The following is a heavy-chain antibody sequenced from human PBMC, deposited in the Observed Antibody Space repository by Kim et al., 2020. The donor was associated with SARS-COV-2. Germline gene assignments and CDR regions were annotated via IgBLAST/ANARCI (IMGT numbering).Heavy chain of an antibody. J-gene: IGHJ5*02. CDR2: INHSGST. D-gene: IGHD6-13*01. CDR3: ARGRYSSSWYGGSGWFYP. V-gene: IGHV4-34*01. CDR1: GGSFSGYY. Sequence: SETLSLTCAVYGGSFSGYYWSWIRQPPGKGLEWIGEINHSGSTNYNPSLKSRVTISVDTSKNQFSLKLSSVTAADTAVYYCARGRYSSSWYGGSGWFYP.